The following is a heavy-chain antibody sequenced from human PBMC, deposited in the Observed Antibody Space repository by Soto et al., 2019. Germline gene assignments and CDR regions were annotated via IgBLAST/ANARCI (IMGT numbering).Heavy chain of an antibody. Sequence: ASVKVSCKASGYTFTSYYMHWVRQAPGQGLEWMGVINPSGGSTSYAQKFQGRVTMTRDTSTSTVYMELSSLRSEDTAVYYCARSRLMVYDAFDIWGQGTMVTVSS. V-gene: IGHV1-46*01. J-gene: IGHJ3*02. CDR1: GYTFTSYY. CDR2: INPSGGST. D-gene: IGHD2-8*01. CDR3: ARSRLMVYDAFDI.